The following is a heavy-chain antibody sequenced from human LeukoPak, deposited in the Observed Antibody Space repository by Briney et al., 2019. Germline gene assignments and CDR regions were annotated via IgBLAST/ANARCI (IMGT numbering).Heavy chain of an antibody. D-gene: IGHD1-26*01. V-gene: IGHV4-59*01. CDR2: IYNSGST. Sequence: PSETLSLTCTVSGASITSYYWNWIRQPPGKGLEWIGYIYNSGSTNYNPSLKSRVTISVDTSKNQFSLKLSSVTAADTAAYYCARSKGGSYGPWGQGTLVTVSS. CDR3: ARSKGGSYGP. CDR1: GASITSYY. J-gene: IGHJ5*02.